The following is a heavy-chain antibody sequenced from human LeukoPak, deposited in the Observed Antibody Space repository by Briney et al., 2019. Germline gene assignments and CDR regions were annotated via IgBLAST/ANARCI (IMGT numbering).Heavy chain of an antibody. CDR2: ISYDGSNK. CDR3: AKGPYGYYDY. D-gene: IGHD3-22*01. CDR1: GFTLSSYG. J-gene: IGHJ4*02. Sequence: PGRSLRLSCAASGFTLSSYGMHWVRQAPGKGLEWVAVISYDGSNKYYADSVKGRFTISRDNSKNTLYLQMNSLRAEDTAVYYCAKGPYGYYDYWGQGTLVTVSS. V-gene: IGHV3-30*18.